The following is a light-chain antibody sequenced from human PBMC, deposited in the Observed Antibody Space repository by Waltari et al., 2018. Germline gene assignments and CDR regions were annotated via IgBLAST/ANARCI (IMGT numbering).Light chain of an antibody. J-gene: IGKJ1*01. CDR2: AAS. CDR3: QQYYSYPWT. Sequence: AIRITQSPSSLSASTGDRVTITCRASQGISSYLAWYQQKPGKAPKLLIYAASTLQSGVPSRFSGSGSGTDFTLTISCLQSEDFATYYCQQYYSYPWTFDQGTKVEIK. CDR1: QGISSY. V-gene: IGKV1-8*01.